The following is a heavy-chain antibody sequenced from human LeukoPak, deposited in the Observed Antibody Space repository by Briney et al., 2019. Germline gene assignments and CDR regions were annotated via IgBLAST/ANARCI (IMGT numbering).Heavy chain of an antibody. CDR3: ARGVGGLGNMDV. CDR2: MSPKSGNT. V-gene: IGHV1-8*02. D-gene: IGHD3-16*01. Sequence: ASMKVSCKASGGTFSSYAISWVRQAPGQGLEWMGWMSPKSGNTDYAQKFKGRVTMTRNTSINTAYLELSSLTSDDTAVYFCARGVGGLGNMDVWGKGTTVIISS. CDR1: GGTFSSYA. J-gene: IGHJ6*03.